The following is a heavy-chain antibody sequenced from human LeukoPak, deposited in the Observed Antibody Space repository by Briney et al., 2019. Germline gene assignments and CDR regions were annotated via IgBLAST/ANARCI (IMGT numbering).Heavy chain of an antibody. CDR2: ISGSGGST. J-gene: IGHJ6*02. Sequence: GGSLRLSCAASGFTFSSYAMSWVRQAPGKGLEWVSAISGSGGSTYYADSVKGRFTISRDNSKNTLYLQMNSLRAEDTAVYYCATLYGSGYYCYGMDVWGQGTTVTVSS. V-gene: IGHV3-23*01. CDR3: ATLYGSGYYCYGMDV. D-gene: IGHD3-10*01. CDR1: GFTFSSYA.